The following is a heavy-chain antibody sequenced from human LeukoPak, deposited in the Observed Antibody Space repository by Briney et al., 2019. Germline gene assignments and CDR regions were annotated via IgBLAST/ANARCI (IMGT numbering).Heavy chain of an antibody. CDR3: ARGRVDTAMVPTGWFDP. J-gene: IGHJ5*02. D-gene: IGHD5-18*01. Sequence: SQTLSLTCTVSGGSISSGGYYWSWIRQHPGKGLEWIGYIYYSGSTYYNPSLKSRVTISVDTSKNQFPLKLSSVTAADTAVYYCARGRVDTAMVPTGWFDPWGQGTLVTVSS. CDR1: GGSISSGGYY. CDR2: IYYSGST. V-gene: IGHV4-31*03.